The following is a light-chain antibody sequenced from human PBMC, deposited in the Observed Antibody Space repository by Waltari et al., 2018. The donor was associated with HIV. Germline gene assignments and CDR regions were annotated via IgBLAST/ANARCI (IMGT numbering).Light chain of an antibody. CDR2: EVN. CDR1: SRDVGSYNL. Sequence: QSALTQPASVSGSPGQSITISCTGTSRDVGSYNLLSWYQQHPGNAPKLMISEVNKRPSGVSNRFSGSKSGNTASLTISGLQAEDEADYYCSSYATAGTYVLFGGGTKLTVL. CDR3: SSYATAGTYVL. V-gene: IGLV2-23*02. J-gene: IGLJ2*01.